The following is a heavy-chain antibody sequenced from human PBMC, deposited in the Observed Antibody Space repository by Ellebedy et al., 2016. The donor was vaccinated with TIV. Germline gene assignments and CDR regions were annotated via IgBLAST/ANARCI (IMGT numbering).Heavy chain of an antibody. CDR3: AREGSPYNWFDP. D-gene: IGHD2-15*01. CDR1: GGSISTYY. V-gene: IGHV4-59*01. Sequence: MPSETLSLTCSVSGGSISTYYWNWIRHLPGKGLEWIGYIYYTGNTNYNPSLKSRVTISVDTSKDHFSLRLTSVTAADTAVYYCAREGSPYNWFDPWGQGTLVTVSS. J-gene: IGHJ5*02. CDR2: IYYTGNT.